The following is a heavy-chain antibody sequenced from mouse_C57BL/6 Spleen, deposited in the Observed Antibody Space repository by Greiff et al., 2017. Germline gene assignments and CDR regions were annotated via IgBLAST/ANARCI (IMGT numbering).Heavy chain of an antibody. V-gene: IGHV5-6*01. CDR1: GFTFSSYG. J-gene: IGHJ3*01. Sequence: VQLQQSGGDLVKPGGSLKLSCAASGFTFSSYGMSWVRQTPDKRLEWVATISSGGSYTYYPDSVKGRFTISRDNAKNTLYLQMSSLKSEDTAMYYCARQPFFAYWGQGTLVTVSA. CDR2: ISSGGSYT. CDR3: ARQPFFAY.